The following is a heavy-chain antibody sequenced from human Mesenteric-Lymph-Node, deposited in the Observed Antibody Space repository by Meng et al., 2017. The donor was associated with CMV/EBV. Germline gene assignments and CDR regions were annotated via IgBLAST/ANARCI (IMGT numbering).Heavy chain of an antibody. CDR3: AKGQGYCSSTSCKIYGMDV. D-gene: IGHD2-2*01. J-gene: IGHJ6*02. CDR1: GFTFNRHW. Sequence: GESLKISCAASGFTFNRHWVHWVRQAPGKGLVWVARIHDDGDWTNYADSVKGRFTVSRDNAKNTAYLQMESLRVDDTAVYYCAKGQGYCSSTSCKIYGMDVWGQGTTVTVSS. V-gene: IGHV3-74*01. CDR2: IHDDGDWT.